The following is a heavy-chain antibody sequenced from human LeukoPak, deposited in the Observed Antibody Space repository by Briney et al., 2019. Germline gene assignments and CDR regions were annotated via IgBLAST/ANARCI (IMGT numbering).Heavy chain of an antibody. CDR2: ISYDGSNK. D-gene: IGHD3-22*01. J-gene: IGHJ4*02. V-gene: IGHV3-30-3*01. Sequence: GGSLRLSCAASGFTFSSYAMHWVRQAPGNGLEWVAVISYDGSNKYYADSVKGRFTISRDNSKNTLYLQMNSLRAEDTAVYYCARDGPYYDSSGYPVAFDYWGQGTLVTVSS. CDR3: ARDGPYYDSSGYPVAFDY. CDR1: GFTFSSYA.